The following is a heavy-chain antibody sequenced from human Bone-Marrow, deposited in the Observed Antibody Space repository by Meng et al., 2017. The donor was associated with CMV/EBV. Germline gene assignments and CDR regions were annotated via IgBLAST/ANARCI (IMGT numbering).Heavy chain of an antibody. Sequence: ASVKVSCKASGYTFTSYGISWVRQAPGQGLEWMGWISAYNGNTNYAQKLQGRVTMTTDTSTSTAYMELRSLRSDDTAVYYCARDSATPRSYHYYGMDVWGQGTTVTVSS. J-gene: IGHJ6*02. V-gene: IGHV1-18*01. CDR3: ARDSATPRSYHYYGMDV. CDR1: GYTFTSYG. CDR2: ISAYNGNT. D-gene: IGHD2-15*01.